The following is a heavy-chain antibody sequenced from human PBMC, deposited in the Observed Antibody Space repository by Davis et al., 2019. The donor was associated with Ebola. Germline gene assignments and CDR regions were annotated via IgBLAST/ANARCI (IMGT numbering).Heavy chain of an antibody. CDR1: GFTSSSYW. D-gene: IGHD6-13*01. V-gene: IGHV3-23*01. J-gene: IGHJ4*02. CDR3: SKRIKAGAGAPSDY. Sequence: GESLKISCAASGFTSSSYWMHWVRQAPGKGLEWVSTISGTGDSTDYADSVKGRFTISRDNSKNTLYLQMNSLRADDTAIYYCSKRIKAGAGAPSDYWGQGTLVTVSS. CDR2: ISGTGDST.